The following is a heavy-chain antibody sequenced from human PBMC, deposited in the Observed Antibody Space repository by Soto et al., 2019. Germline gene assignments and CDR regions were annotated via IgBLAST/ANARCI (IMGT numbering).Heavy chain of an antibody. CDR1: GFTFSNYW. CDR3: ARVGTYYDFWSGYPGAFDI. Sequence: GGSLRLSCAASGFTFSNYWIHWVRQAPGKGLVWVARIKEDGSGTSYVDSVKGRFTISRDNAKNSLYLQMNSLRAEDTAVYYCARVGTYYDFWSGYPGAFDIWGQGTMVTVSS. V-gene: IGHV3-74*01. CDR2: IKEDGSGT. J-gene: IGHJ3*02. D-gene: IGHD3-3*01.